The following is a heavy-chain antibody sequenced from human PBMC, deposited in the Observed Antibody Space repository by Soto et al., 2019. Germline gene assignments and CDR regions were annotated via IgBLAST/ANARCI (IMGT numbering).Heavy chain of an antibody. CDR3: ARAYYDILTGYYSFDY. CDR2: IYHSGST. D-gene: IGHD3-9*01. J-gene: IGHJ4*02. Sequence: SETLSLTCAVSGGSISSSNWWSWVRQPPGKGLEWIGEIYHSGSTNYNPSLKSRVTISVDKSKNQFSLKLSSVTAADTAVYYCARAYYDILTGYYSFDYWGQGTLVTVSS. CDR1: GGSISSSNW. V-gene: IGHV4-4*02.